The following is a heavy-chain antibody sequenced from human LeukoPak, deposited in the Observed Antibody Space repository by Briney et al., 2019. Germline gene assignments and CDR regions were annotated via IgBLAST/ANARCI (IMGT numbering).Heavy chain of an antibody. J-gene: IGHJ3*02. Sequence: SETLSLTCAVYGGSFSGYYWSWIRQPPGKGLEWIGEIYHSGSTNYNPSLKSRVTISVDKSKNQFSLKLSSVTAADTAVYYCARDLADSSGPSRAFDIWGQGTMVTVSS. V-gene: IGHV4-34*01. D-gene: IGHD6-19*01. CDR1: GGSFSGYY. CDR2: IYHSGST. CDR3: ARDLADSSGPSRAFDI.